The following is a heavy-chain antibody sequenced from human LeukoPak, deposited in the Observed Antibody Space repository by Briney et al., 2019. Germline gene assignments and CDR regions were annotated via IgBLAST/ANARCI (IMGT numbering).Heavy chain of an antibody. D-gene: IGHD6-13*01. CDR3: AKDSGEYSSSLAYFQH. J-gene: IGHJ1*01. CDR2: ISGSGGST. V-gene: IGHV3-23*01. Sequence: GGSLRLSCAASGFTFSSYAMSWVRQAPGKGLEWVSAISGSGGSTYYADSVKGRFTISRDNSKNTLYLQMNSLRAEDTAVYYCAKDSGEYSSSLAYFQHWGQGTLVTVSS. CDR1: GFTFSSYA.